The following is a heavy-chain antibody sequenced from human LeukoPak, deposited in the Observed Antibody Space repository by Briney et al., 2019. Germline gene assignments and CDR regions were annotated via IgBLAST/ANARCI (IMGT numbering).Heavy chain of an antibody. D-gene: IGHD3-16*01. V-gene: IGHV4-34*01. Sequence: SETLSLTCAVYGGSFSGYYWSWIRQPPGKGLEWIGEINHSGSTNYNPSLKCRVTISVDTSKNQFSLKLSSVTAADTAVYYCARGLLTWGQGTLVTVSS. CDR3: ARGLLT. CDR1: GGSFSGYY. J-gene: IGHJ5*02. CDR2: INHSGST.